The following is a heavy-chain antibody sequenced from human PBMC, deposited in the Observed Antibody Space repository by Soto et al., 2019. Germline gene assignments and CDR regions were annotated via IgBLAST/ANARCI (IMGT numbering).Heavy chain of an antibody. CDR3: AKDLLRYFDWSPFDY. V-gene: IGHV4-59*01. J-gene: IGHJ4*02. CDR2: LYYGRSA. Sequence: SETLSLTCAVSGDSISSYYCMWIRQPPGKGLESIGYLYYGRSANYNPSHKSRVTLSVDTSTNQCSLTLSSMTAEDTAVYYCAKDLLRYFDWSPFDYRGQGTLVTVSS. D-gene: IGHD3-9*01. CDR1: GDSISSYY.